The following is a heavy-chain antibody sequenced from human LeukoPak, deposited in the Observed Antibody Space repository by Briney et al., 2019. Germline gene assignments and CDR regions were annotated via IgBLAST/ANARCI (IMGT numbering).Heavy chain of an antibody. V-gene: IGHV4-30-4*07. J-gene: IGHJ5*02. CDR2: IYDSGTP. Sequence: SETLSLTCTVSGGSISSGGYSWSWIRQPPGKGLEWIRHIYDSGTPYCNPSLKSRLTISVDTSKNHFSLRLSSVTAADTAVYYCARDLIGRYYYGSGQFDPWGQGTLVTVSS. CDR1: GGSISSGGYS. D-gene: IGHD3-10*01. CDR3: ARDLIGRYYYGSGQFDP.